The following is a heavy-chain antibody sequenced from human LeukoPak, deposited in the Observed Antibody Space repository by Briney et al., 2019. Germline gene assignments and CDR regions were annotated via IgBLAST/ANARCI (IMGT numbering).Heavy chain of an antibody. Sequence: SETLSLTCAVYGGSFSGYYLSWIRQPPGKGLEWIGEINHSGSTNYNPSLKSRVTISVDTSKNQFSLKLSSVTAADTAVYYCARGVRTIFGVVIIRDYFDYWGQGTLVTVSS. CDR3: ARGVRTIFGVVIIRDYFDY. CDR2: INHSGST. J-gene: IGHJ4*02. CDR1: GGSFSGYY. V-gene: IGHV4-34*01. D-gene: IGHD3-3*01.